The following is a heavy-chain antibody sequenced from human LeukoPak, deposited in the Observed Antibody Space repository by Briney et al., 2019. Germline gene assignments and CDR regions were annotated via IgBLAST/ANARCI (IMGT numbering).Heavy chain of an antibody. V-gene: IGHV3-20*04. CDR2: LHWNGVGT. CDR1: VFTFDDHG. D-gene: IGHD3-3*01. J-gene: IGHJ5*02. Sequence: GGSLSLSCAACVFTFDDHGMSWVRQAPGKGLEWVSGLHWNGVGTRYADSVKGRFTISRDNSKNTLYLQMNSLRAEDTAVYYCAKTILGVVTFYNWFDPWGQGTLVTVSS. CDR3: AKTILGVVTFYNWFDP.